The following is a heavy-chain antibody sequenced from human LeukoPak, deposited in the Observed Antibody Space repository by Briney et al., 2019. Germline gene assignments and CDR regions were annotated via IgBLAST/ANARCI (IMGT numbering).Heavy chain of an antibody. V-gene: IGHV1-18*04. CDR1: GYTFTGYY. Sequence: GASVKVSCKASGYTFTGYYLHWVRQAPGQGLEWMGWISAYNGNTNYAQKLQGRVTMTTDTSTSTAYMELRSLRSDDTAVYYCARGDYSSSWYVQIDYWGQGTLVTVSP. D-gene: IGHD6-13*01. CDR3: ARGDYSSSWYVQIDY. CDR2: ISAYNGNT. J-gene: IGHJ4*02.